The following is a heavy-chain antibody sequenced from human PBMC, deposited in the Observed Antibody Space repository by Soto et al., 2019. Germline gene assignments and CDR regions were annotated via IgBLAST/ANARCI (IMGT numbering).Heavy chain of an antibody. CDR2: INPNSGGT. D-gene: IGHD3-3*01. V-gene: IGHV1-2*04. CDR3: ARDFRFLEWFRISGGSDGMDV. CDR1: GYTFTGYY. Sequence: QVQLVQSGAEVKKPGASVKVSCKASGYTFTGYYMHWVRQAPGQGLEWMGWINPNSGGTNYAQKFQGWVTMTRDTSISTAYMELSRLRSDDTAVYYCARDFRFLEWFRISGGSDGMDVWGQGTTVTVSS. J-gene: IGHJ6*02.